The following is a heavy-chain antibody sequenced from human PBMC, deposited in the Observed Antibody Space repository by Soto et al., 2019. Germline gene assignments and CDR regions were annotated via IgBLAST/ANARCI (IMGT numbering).Heavy chain of an antibody. CDR3: DRAARPRITMVRGVSNWFDP. CDR2: IYHSGST. J-gene: IGHJ5*02. V-gene: IGHV4-30-2*01. D-gene: IGHD3-10*01. Sequence: QLQLQESGSGLVKPSQTLSLTCAVSGGSISSGGYSWSWIRQPPGKGLEWIGYIYHSGSTYYNPSLKSRVTISVDRSKNQFSLKLSSVTAADTAVYYCDRAARPRITMVRGVSNWFDPWGQGTLVTVSS. CDR1: GGSISSGGYS.